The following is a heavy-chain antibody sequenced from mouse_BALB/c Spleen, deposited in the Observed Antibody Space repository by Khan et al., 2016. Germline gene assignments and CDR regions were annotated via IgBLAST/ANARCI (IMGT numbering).Heavy chain of an antibody. V-gene: IGHV1S41*01. D-gene: IGHD1-1*01. Sequence: DLVKPGASVKLSCKASGYTFTSYWINWIKQRPGQGLEWIGRIAPGSGSTYYNEMFKGKATLTVDTSSSTAYIHLSSMSSEDSAVYFCTSEETVPLMDYWGQGTSVTVSS. CDR2: IAPGSGST. CDR1: GYTFTSYW. J-gene: IGHJ4*01. CDR3: TSEETVPLMDY.